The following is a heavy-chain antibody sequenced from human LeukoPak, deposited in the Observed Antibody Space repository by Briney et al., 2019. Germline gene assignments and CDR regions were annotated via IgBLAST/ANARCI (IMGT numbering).Heavy chain of an antibody. D-gene: IGHD4-23*01. CDR3: VRDLGWFHFDH. CDR1: GFTFSGYW. J-gene: IGHJ4*02. Sequence: GGSLRLSCAASGFTFSGYWMSWVRQAPGKGLEWVGNVEKDGSEKGYVGSVKGRFTISRDNAKNSLYLQMNSLRAEDTGVHYCVRDLGWFHFDHWGQGALVTVSS. V-gene: IGHV3-7*01. CDR2: VEKDGSEK.